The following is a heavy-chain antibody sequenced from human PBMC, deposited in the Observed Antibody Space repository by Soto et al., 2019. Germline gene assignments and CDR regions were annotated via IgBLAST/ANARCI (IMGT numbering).Heavy chain of an antibody. CDR3: AYRRGGSSSGGNFDY. V-gene: IGHV2-5*01. J-gene: IGHJ4*02. D-gene: IGHD2-15*01. Sequence: QIALKESGPTLVKPSQTLTLTCTFSGFSFSTTGAGVGWIRQPPGNALEWLALIFWNDAKRYSPSLRSRLTIIKDTSKNQVVLTMTNVDPVDTATYYCAYRRGGSSSGGNFDYWGQGTPVTVYS. CDR2: IFWNDAK. CDR1: GFSFSTTGAG.